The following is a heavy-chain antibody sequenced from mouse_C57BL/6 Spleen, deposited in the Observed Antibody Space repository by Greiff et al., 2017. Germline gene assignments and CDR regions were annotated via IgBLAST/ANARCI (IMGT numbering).Heavy chain of an antibody. J-gene: IGHJ4*01. D-gene: IGHD1-1*01. CDR2: SNPNNGGT. CDR3: ARLRDGSSYYYAMDY. V-gene: IGHV1-26*01. CDR1: GYTFTDYY. Sequence: EVQLQQSGPELVKPGASVKISCKASGYTFTDYYMNWVKQSHGKSLEWIGDSNPNNGGTSYNQKFKGKATLTVDKSSSTAYMELRSLTSEDSAVYYCARLRDGSSYYYAMDYWGQGTSVTVSS.